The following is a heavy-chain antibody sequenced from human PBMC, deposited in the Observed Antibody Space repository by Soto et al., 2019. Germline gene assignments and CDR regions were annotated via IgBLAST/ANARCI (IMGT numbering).Heavy chain of an antibody. D-gene: IGHD1-1*01. V-gene: IGHV3-30*03. J-gene: IGHJ1*01. CDR2: ISYDGSNK. CDR1: GFTFSSYG. Sequence: QVQLVESGGGVVQTGRSLRLSCAASGFTFSSYGTHWVRQAPGNGLERVAVISYDGSNKYYADSVKGRFTISRDNSNNTLYLQMNSLRAEDTALYYCARGRERRRKRSYFQHWGQGTLVTVSS. CDR3: ARGRERRRKRSYFQH.